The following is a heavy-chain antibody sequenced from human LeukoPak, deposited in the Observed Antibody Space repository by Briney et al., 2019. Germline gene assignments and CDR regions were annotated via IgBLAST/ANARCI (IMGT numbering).Heavy chain of an antibody. J-gene: IGHJ4*02. CDR2: IYYSGST. CDR3: ARRRPAGYSYGYDFDY. CDR1: GDTISTSFYY. Sequence: SETLSLTCTVSGDTISTSFYYWDWIRQPPGKGLEWIGSIYYSGSTYYNPSLKSRVTISVDTSKNQFSLKLSSVTAADTAVYYCARRRPAGYSYGYDFDYWGQGTLVTVSS. D-gene: IGHD5-18*01. V-gene: IGHV4-39*01.